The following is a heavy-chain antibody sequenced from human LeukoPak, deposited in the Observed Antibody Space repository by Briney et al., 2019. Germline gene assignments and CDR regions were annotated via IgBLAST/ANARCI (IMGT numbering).Heavy chain of an antibody. Sequence: SQTLSLTCAISGDSVSNNIAAWTWIRQSPSRGLEWLGRTYYRPKWYNDYAVSVRGRITVNPDTSKNQFSLQLNSVTPEDTAVHYCTREDRDTFDIWGQGTVVTVSS. CDR1: GDSVSNNIAA. CDR3: TREDRDTFDI. V-gene: IGHV6-1*01. J-gene: IGHJ3*02. CDR2: TYYRPKWYN.